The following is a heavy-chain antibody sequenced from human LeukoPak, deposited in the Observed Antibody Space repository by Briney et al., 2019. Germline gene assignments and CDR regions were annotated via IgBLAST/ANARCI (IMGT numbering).Heavy chain of an antibody. Sequence: PSETLSLTCTVSGGSISSDYWSWIRQHPGKGLEWIGYIYYSGSTYYNPSLKSRVTISVDTSKNQFSLKLSSVTAADTAVYYCARGIVVVVAADNWFDPWGQGTLVTVSS. J-gene: IGHJ5*02. V-gene: IGHV4-59*06. CDR1: GGSISSDY. CDR3: ARGIVVVVAADNWFDP. CDR2: IYYSGST. D-gene: IGHD2-15*01.